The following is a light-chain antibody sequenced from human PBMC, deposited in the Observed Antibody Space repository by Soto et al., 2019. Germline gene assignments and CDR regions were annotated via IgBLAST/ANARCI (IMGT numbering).Light chain of an antibody. CDR2: GNN. Sequence: QPVLTQPPSVSGAPGQRVTISCTGGSSNIGAGYDVHWYQQLPGTAPKVLIYGNNNRPSGVPDRFSGSKSGTSASLAITGLQAEDEADYYCQSYDDTLSGRGVVFGGGTKVTVL. CDR3: QSYDDTLSGRGVV. CDR1: SSNIGAGYD. J-gene: IGLJ2*01. V-gene: IGLV1-40*01.